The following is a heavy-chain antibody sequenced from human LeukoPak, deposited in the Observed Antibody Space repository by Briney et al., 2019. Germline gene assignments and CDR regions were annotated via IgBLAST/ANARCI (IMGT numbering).Heavy chain of an antibody. D-gene: IGHD3-22*01. CDR3: ARDKISSGYLDY. CDR2: ISSSGGTI. V-gene: IGHV3-48*02. CDR1: GFTFSSYS. Sequence: GGSLRLSCAASGFTFSSYSMNWVRRAPGKGLEWVSYISSSGGTIYYADSVKGRFTISRDNAKNSLYLQMNSLRDKDTAVYYCARDKISSGYLDYWGQETLVTVSS. J-gene: IGHJ4*02.